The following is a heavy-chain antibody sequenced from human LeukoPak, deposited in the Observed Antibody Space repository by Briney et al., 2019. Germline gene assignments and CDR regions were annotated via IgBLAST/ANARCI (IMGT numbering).Heavy chain of an antibody. CDR3: ARGGYSDFWSNYPIDQ. Sequence: GGSLRLSCAASGFIFSSYAMHWVRQAPGKGLEYVSAISSKGHSTYYADSVKGRFTISRDNSKNTLYLQMGSLRVEDMAVYYCARGGYSDFWSNYPIDQWGQEILVTVSS. D-gene: IGHD3-3*01. V-gene: IGHV3-64*02. J-gene: IGHJ4*02. CDR2: ISSKGHST. CDR1: GFIFSSYA.